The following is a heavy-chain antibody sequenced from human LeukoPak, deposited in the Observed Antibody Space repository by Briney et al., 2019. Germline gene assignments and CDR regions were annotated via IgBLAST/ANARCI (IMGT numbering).Heavy chain of an antibody. CDR3: ARNTSHYFDSIGYYAFDI. CDR1: GYSISSGYY. Sequence: SETLSLTCAVSGYSISSGYYWGWIRQPPGKGLEWIGSLLHSGSTYQNPSLKSRVTISDDTSMNQFSLKLSSVTAADTAVYYCARNTSHYFDSIGYYAFDIWGQGTMVSVS. J-gene: IGHJ3*02. V-gene: IGHV4-38-2*01. CDR2: LLHSGST. D-gene: IGHD3-22*01.